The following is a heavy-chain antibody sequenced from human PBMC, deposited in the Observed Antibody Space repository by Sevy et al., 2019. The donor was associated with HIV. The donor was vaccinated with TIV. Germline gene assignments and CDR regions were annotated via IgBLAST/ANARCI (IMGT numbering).Heavy chain of an antibody. CDR2: IDPSDSYK. D-gene: IGHD4-17*01. Sequence: GESLKISCKGSGYSFTSYWISWVRQMPGKGLGWVGRIDPSDSYKNYCPSFQGHVTTSADKCTSTAYLQWSSLKASDTAMYYCARSPTSGTVTTYYYGMDVWGQGTTVTVSS. CDR3: ARSPTSGTVTTYYYGMDV. CDR1: GYSFTSYW. J-gene: IGHJ6*02. V-gene: IGHV5-10-1*01.